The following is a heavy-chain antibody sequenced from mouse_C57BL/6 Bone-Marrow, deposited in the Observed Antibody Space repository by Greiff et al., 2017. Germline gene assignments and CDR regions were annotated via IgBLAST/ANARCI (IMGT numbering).Heavy chain of an antibody. V-gene: IGHV5-15*04. J-gene: IGHJ4*01. D-gene: IGHD2-14*01. CDR2: ISNLAYSI. CDR1: GFTFSDYG. Sequence: EVMLVESGGGLVQPGGSLKLSCAASGFTFSDYGMAWVRQAPRKGPEWVAFISNLAYSIYYADTVTGRFTISRENAKNTLYLEMSSLRSEDTAMYYCARRGYRNYAMDYWGQGTSVTVSS. CDR3: ARRGYRNYAMDY.